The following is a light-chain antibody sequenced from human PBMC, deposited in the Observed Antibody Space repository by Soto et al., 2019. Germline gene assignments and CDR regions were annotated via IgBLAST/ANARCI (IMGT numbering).Light chain of an antibody. V-gene: IGLV2-8*01. CDR1: SSDVGGYNY. Sequence: QSALIQPPSASGSPGQSVTISCTGTSSDVGGYNYVSWYQQHPGKAPKLMIYEVSKRPSGVPDRFSGSKSGNTASLTVSGLQAEDEADYYCSSYAGSNNFVFGTGTKLTVL. J-gene: IGLJ1*01. CDR3: SSYAGSNNFV. CDR2: EVS.